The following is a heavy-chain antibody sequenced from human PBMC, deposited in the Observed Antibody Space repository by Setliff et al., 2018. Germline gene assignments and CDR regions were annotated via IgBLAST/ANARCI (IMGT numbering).Heavy chain of an antibody. CDR3: ARLVRYCTRTSCQRTSGAEL. V-gene: IGHV1-18*01. J-gene: IGHJ4*02. CDR2: ISPYNDNT. CDR1: GYMFKSYG. D-gene: IGHD2-2*01. Sequence: ASVKVSCKASGYMFKSYGITWMRQAPGQGPEWMGWISPYNDNTNSAEKFQDRITITTDTSTSTSYMELRSLRSDDTAVYYCARLVRYCTRTSCQRTSGAELWGQGTLVTVS.